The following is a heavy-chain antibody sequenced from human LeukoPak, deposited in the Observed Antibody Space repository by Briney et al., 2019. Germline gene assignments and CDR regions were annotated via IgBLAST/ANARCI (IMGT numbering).Heavy chain of an antibody. V-gene: IGHV1-18*01. CDR2: ISAYNGNT. CDR3: ARDPGSIAVAVPSEYFQH. J-gene: IGHJ1*01. CDR1: GYTFTSYG. D-gene: IGHD6-19*01. Sequence: ASVKVSCKASGYTFTSYGISWVRQAPGQGLEWMGWISAYNGNTNYAQKLQGRVTMTTDTSTSTAYMELRSLRSDDTAVYYCARDPGSIAVAVPSEYFQHWGQGTLVTVSS.